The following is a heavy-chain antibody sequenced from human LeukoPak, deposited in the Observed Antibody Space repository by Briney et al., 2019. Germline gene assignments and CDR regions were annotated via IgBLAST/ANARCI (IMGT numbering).Heavy chain of an antibody. Sequence: SGTLSLTCAVSGGSISSSSYYWGWIRQPPGKGLEWIGSIYYSGSTYYNPSLKSRVTISVDTSKNQFSLKLSSVTAADTAVYYCARGRPTVTFYHWGQGTLVTVSS. D-gene: IGHD4-17*01. CDR3: ARGRPTVTFYH. CDR2: IYYSGST. CDR1: GGSISSSSYY. V-gene: IGHV4-39*07. J-gene: IGHJ4*02.